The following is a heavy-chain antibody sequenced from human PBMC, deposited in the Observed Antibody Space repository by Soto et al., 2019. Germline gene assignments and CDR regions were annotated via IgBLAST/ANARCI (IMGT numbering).Heavy chain of an antibody. J-gene: IGHJ6*03. V-gene: IGHV1-8*01. CDR2: MNPNSGNT. Sequence: QVQLVQSGAEVKKPGASVKVSCKASGYTFTSYDINWVRQATGQGLEWMGWMNPNSGNTGYAQKFQGRVTMTRNTSISTAYMKLSSLRSEDTAVYYCATHKEERIAAAGTFYYYYYMDVWGKGTTVTVSS. CDR1: GYTFTSYD. CDR3: ATHKEERIAAAGTFYYYYYMDV. D-gene: IGHD6-13*01.